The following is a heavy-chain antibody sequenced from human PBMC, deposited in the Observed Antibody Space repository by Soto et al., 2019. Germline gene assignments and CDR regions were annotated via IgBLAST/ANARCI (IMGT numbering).Heavy chain of an antibody. J-gene: IGHJ5*02. CDR3: ARAYGSGSYYDRWFDP. Sequence: SETLSLTCAVSGGSISSSNWWSWVRQPPGKGLEWIGEIYHSGSTNYNPSLKSRVTISVDKSKNQFSLKLSSVTAADTAVYYCARAYGSGSYYDRWFDPWGQGTLVTVSS. V-gene: IGHV4-4*02. CDR2: IYHSGST. CDR1: GGSISSSNW. D-gene: IGHD3-10*01.